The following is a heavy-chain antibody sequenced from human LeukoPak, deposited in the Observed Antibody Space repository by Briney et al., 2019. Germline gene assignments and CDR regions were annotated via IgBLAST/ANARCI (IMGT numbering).Heavy chain of an antibody. CDR3: ARVSRIAAAGVIWFDP. J-gene: IGHJ5*02. Sequence: GASVKVSCKASGYTFTSYAMNWVRQAPGQGLEWMGWINTNTGNPTYAQGFTGRFVFSLDTSVSTAYLQISSLKAEDTAVYYCARVSRIAAAGVIWFDPWGQGTLVTVSS. D-gene: IGHD6-13*01. V-gene: IGHV7-4-1*02. CDR2: INTNTGNP. CDR1: GYTFTSYA.